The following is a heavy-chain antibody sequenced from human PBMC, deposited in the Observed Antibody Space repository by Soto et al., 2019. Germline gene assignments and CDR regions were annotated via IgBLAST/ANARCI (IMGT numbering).Heavy chain of an antibody. D-gene: IGHD2-21*01. CDR2: IYRYGST. V-gene: IGHV4-4*02. Sequence: QVQLQESGPRLVKPSGTLSLTCAVYGGSLSSCNWWSWVRQPPGKGLEWIGEIYRYGSTSYNPSLKSRVTSAGDKSKNQISLKMTSLTAADTAVYFCSGGGRPGQIDWFDPWGQGILVTVSS. J-gene: IGHJ5*02. CDR3: SGGGRPGQIDWFDP. CDR1: GGSLSSCNW.